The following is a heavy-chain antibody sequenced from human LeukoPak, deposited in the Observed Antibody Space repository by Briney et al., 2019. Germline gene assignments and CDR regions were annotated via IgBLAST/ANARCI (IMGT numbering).Heavy chain of an antibody. J-gene: IGHJ2*01. Sequence: ASVKVSCKASGYTFTGYYMHWVRQAPGQGLEWMGWISAYNGNTNYAQKLQGRVTMTTDTSTSTAYMELRSLRSDDTAVYYCARRGSYGGIRYWYFDLWGRGTLVTVSS. CDR1: GYTFTGYY. CDR2: ISAYNGNT. CDR3: ARRGSYGGIRYWYFDL. D-gene: IGHD1-26*01. V-gene: IGHV1-18*04.